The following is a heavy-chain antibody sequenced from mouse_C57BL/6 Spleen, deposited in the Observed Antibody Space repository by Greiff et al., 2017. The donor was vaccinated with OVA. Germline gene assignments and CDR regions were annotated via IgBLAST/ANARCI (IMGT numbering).Heavy chain of an antibody. J-gene: IGHJ2*01. CDR1: GYTFTSYW. D-gene: IGHD1-1*01. Sequence: QVQLQQPGAEHVKPGASVKLSCKASGYTFTSYWMQWVKQRPGQGLEWIGEIDPSDSYTNYNQKFKGKATLTVDTSSSTAYMQLSSLTSEDSAVYYWARKEDYGSSFDYWGQGTTLTVSS. V-gene: IGHV1-50*01. CDR3: ARKEDYGSSFDY. CDR2: IDPSDSYT.